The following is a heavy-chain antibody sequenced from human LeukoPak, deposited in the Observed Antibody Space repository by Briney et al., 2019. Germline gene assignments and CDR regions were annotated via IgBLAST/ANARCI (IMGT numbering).Heavy chain of an antibody. CDR2: ISWNSGSI. CDR1: GFTFDDYA. J-gene: IGHJ4*02. V-gene: IGHV3-9*01. D-gene: IGHD3-9*01. CDR3: AKDREYDILTGYPGFDY. Sequence: GGSLRLSCAASGFTFDDYAMHWVRQAPGKGLEWISGISWNSGSIGYADSVKGRFTISRDNAKNSLYLQMNSLRAEDTALYYCAKDREYDILTGYPGFDYWGQGTLVTVSS.